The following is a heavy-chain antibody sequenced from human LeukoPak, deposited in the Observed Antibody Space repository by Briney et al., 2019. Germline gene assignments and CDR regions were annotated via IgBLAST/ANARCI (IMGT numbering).Heavy chain of an antibody. V-gene: IGHV3-30*03. CDR3: ASVPYGSGSFDY. D-gene: IGHD3-10*01. CDR2: ISYDGSNK. J-gene: IGHJ4*02. Sequence: GGSLRLSCAASGFTFSKYGMHWVRQAPGKGLEWVAVISYDGSNKYYTDSVKGRFTISRDNSKNTLHLQMNSLRAEDTAVYYCASVPYGSGSFDYWGQGTLVTVSS. CDR1: GFTFSKYG.